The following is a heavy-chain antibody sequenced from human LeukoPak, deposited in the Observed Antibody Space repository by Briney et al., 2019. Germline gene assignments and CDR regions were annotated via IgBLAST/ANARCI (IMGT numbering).Heavy chain of an antibody. CDR2: IYSGGST. V-gene: IGHV3-53*05. D-gene: IGHD4-17*01. CDR3: ARGLVATVTTFYY. CDR1: GFTVSSNY. J-gene: IGHJ4*02. Sequence: GGSLRLSCAASGFTVSSNYMSWVRQAPGKGLEWVSVIYSGGSTYYADSVKGRFTISRDNSKNTLYLQMNSLRAEDTAVYYCARGLVATVTTFYYWGQGTLVTVSS.